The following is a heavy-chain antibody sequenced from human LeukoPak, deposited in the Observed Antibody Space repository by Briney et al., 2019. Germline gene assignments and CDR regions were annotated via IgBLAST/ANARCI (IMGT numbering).Heavy chain of an antibody. CDR2: IHSGGST. V-gene: IGHV3-53*01. J-gene: IGHJ4*02. D-gene: IGHD1-26*01. CDR1: GFTVSSNY. CDR3: ASGGSYFTFDY. Sequence: GGSLRLSCAASGFTVSSNYMSWVRQAPGKGLEWVSVIHSGGSTYYADSVKGRFTISRDNSKNTLYLQMNSLRAEDTAVYYCASGGSYFTFDYWGQGTLVTVSP.